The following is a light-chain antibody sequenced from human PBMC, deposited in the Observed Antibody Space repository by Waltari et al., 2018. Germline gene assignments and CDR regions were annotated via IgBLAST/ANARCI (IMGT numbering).Light chain of an antibody. CDR3: QHRGHWPPVAT. CDR1: QSISSY. CDR2: DAS. J-gene: IGKJ3*01. V-gene: IGKV3-11*01. Sequence: IVLTQSPATQSLSPGERATLSCRASQSISSYLAWYQQRPGQSPRLLIYDASNRATGIPARFSGSGAGTDFTLTISSLEPEDFAVYYCQHRGHWPPVATFGPGTIVD.